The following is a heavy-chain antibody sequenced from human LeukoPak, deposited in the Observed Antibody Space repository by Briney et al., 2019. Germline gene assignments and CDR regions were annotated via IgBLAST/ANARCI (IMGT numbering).Heavy chain of an antibody. D-gene: IGHD3/OR15-3a*01. J-gene: IGHJ4*02. CDR2: ISHDGERQ. CDR3: ARDRGKGTYLDS. CDR1: GFTLSSSA. Sequence: GGSLRLSCAASGFTLSSSAMHWVRQAPGKGLEWVAVISHDGERQYYTDSVKDRFTISRDISKSTLYLQLNSLRAEDTAVYYCARDRGKGTYLDSWGQGTLVTVSS. V-gene: IGHV3-30*04.